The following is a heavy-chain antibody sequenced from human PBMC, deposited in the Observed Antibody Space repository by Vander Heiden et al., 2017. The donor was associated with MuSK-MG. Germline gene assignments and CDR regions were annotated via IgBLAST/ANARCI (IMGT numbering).Heavy chain of an antibody. Sequence: EVKLVESGGGWVQPGGSLRLSCAASGFSVRNTYMTWVRQAPGKGLEWVSDIHSGDRTYYAEAVKGRFTISRHNSENTVYLQMNRLRSEDTAVYYCARVYGDYAVDYWGQGTLVTVS. V-gene: IGHV3-53*04. CDR1: GFSVRNTY. CDR2: IHSGDRT. CDR3: ARVYGDYAVDY. J-gene: IGHJ4*02. D-gene: IGHD4-17*01.